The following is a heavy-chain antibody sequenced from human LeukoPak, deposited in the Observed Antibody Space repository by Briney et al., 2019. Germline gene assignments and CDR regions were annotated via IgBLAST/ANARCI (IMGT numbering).Heavy chain of an antibody. V-gene: IGHV1-18*01. J-gene: IGHJ4*02. CDR2: TSAYNGNT. CDR1: GYTFTIYG. CDR3: ARDRRVRSLPEPDH. Sequence: ASVKVSCKASGYTFTIYGISWVRQAPGQGLEWMGWTSAYNGNTNYAQKLQGRVTMTTDTSTSTAYMELRSLRSDDTAVYYCARDRRVRSLPEPDHWGQGTLVTVSS. D-gene: IGHD1-14*01.